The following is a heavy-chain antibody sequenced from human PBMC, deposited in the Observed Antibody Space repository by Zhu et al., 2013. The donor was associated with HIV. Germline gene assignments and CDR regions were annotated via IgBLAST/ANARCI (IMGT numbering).Heavy chain of an antibody. V-gene: IGHV1-2*04. Sequence: QVHLVQSGAEMKKPGASVKVSCMASGYSFTGYHLHWVRQAPGQGLEWVGWINPNSGDTNYAQKFDGWVTMTRDTSISTAYMELSRLRSDDTAVYYCARGGRRAATGAPMISWLDPWGQGTLVTVSS. J-gene: IGHJ5*02. D-gene: IGHD3-16*01. CDR3: ARGGRRAATGAPMISWLDP. CDR2: INPNSGDT. CDR1: GYSFTGYH.